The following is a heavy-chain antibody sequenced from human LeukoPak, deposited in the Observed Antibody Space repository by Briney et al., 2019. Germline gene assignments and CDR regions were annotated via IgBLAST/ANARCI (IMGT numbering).Heavy chain of an antibody. V-gene: IGHV5-10-1*01. CDR1: GYSFTSYW. Sequence: KPGESLRISCKGSGYSFTSYWISWVRQMPGKGLEWMGRIDPSDSYTNYSPSFQGHVTISADKSISTAYLQWNSLKASDTAMYYCARHLFSLVAAIEGAFDIWGQGTMVTVSS. J-gene: IGHJ3*02. CDR2: IDPSDSYT. D-gene: IGHD5-12*01. CDR3: ARHLFSLVAAIEGAFDI.